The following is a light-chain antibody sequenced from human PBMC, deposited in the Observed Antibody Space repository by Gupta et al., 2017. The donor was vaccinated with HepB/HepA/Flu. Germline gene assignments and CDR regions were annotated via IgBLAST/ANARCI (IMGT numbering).Light chain of an antibody. CDR2: AAS. CDR3: QQRDSTPPT. CDR1: QSISSY. J-gene: IGKJ1*01. V-gene: IGKV1-39*01. Sequence: DIQMTQSPSSLSASVGDRVTITCRASQSISSYLNWYQQKPGKAPKLLIYAASRLQSGVPSRFRGSGSGTDFTLTISRLQPEDCATYYCQQRDSTPPTFGQGTKVEIK.